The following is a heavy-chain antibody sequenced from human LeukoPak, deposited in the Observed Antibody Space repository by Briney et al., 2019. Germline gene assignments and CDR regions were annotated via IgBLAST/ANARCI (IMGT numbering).Heavy chain of an antibody. CDR3: ARDLGSSTSPFDY. Sequence: PGGSLRLSCAASGFTFSSYSMNWVRQAPGKGLEWVAIIWHDGSNKYYVDSVKGRFTISRDNSKNTLYLQMNSLRAEDTAMYYCARDLGSSTSPFDYWGQGTLVTVSS. J-gene: IGHJ4*02. D-gene: IGHD2-2*01. CDR1: GFTFSSYS. V-gene: IGHV3-33*08. CDR2: IWHDGSNK.